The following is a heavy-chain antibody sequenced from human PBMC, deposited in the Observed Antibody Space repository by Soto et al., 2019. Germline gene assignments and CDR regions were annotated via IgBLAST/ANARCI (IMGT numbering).Heavy chain of an antibody. D-gene: IGHD6-13*01. CDR1: GFTFSSYG. CDR3: ARDPNHSSSWFYGMDV. J-gene: IGHJ6*02. V-gene: IGHV3-33*01. Sequence: QVQLVESGGGVVQPGRSLRLSCAASGFTFSSYGMHWVRQAPGKGLEWVAVIWYDGSNKYYADSVKGRFTISRDNSKNTLYLQMNSLRAEDTAVYYCARDPNHSSSWFYGMDVWGQGTTVTVSS. CDR2: IWYDGSNK.